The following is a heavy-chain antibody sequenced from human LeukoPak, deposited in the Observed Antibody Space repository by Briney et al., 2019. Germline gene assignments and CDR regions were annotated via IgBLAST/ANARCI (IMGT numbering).Heavy chain of an antibody. CDR2: ISGSGGYT. Sequence: PGGSLRLSCADSGFTFSIYAMSWVRQAPGKGLEWVSAISGSGGYTYSADSVKGRFTISRDNSKNTLYLQMKSLRAEDTAVYYCAKERSVAVAAIAGEFDPWGQGTLVTVFS. CDR3: AKERSVAVAAIAGEFDP. CDR1: GFTFSIYA. V-gene: IGHV3-23*01. J-gene: IGHJ5*02. D-gene: IGHD6-19*01.